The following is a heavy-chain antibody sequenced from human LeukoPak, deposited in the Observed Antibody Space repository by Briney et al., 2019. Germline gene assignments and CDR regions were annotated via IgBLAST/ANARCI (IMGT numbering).Heavy chain of an antibody. D-gene: IGHD5-18*01. J-gene: IGHJ6*02. Sequence: SETLSRTCTVSGGSISSYYWSWIRQPPGKGLEWIGYIYYSGSTNYNPSLKSRVTISVDTSKNQFSLKLSSVTAADTAVYYCARDRGYSYGYTGYYYYGMDVWGQGTTVTVSS. CDR1: GGSISSYY. CDR2: IYYSGST. V-gene: IGHV4-59*01. CDR3: ARDRGYSYGYTGYYYYGMDV.